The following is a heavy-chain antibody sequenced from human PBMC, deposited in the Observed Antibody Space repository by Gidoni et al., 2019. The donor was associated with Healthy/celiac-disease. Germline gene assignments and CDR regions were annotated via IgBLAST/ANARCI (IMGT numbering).Heavy chain of an antibody. J-gene: IGHJ4*02. V-gene: IGHV4-59*01. Sequence: QVQLQESGPGLAKPSETLSLTCTVSGGSISSYYWSWIRQPPGKGLEWIGYIYYSGSTNYNPSLKSRVTISVDTSKNQFSLKLSSVTAADTAVYYCARYRTGTWYFDYWGQGTLVTVSS. CDR1: GGSISSYY. CDR3: ARYRTGTWYFDY. CDR2: IYYSGST. D-gene: IGHD1-20*01.